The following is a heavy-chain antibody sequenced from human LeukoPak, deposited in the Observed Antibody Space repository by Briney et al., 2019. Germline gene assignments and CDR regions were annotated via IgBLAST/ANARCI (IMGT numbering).Heavy chain of an antibody. D-gene: IGHD4-11*01. CDR2: IYYSGST. V-gene: IGHV4-59*01. Sequence: SPSETLSLTCTVSGGSISSYYWSWIRQPPGKGLEWIGYIYYSGSTNYNPSLKSRVTISVDTSKNQFSLKLSSVTAADTAVYYCARVMTTITTKRFDPWGQGTLVTVSS. J-gene: IGHJ5*02. CDR1: GGSISSYY. CDR3: ARVMTTITTKRFDP.